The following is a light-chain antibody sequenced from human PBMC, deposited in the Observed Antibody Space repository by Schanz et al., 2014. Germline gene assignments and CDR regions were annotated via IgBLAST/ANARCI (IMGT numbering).Light chain of an antibody. CDR1: SGSVSTTYY. Sequence: QTVVTQEPSFSVSPGGTVTLTCGLNSGSVSTTYYPSWHQQTPGQAPRTLIYSTSTRSSGVPDRFSGSILGNKAALTITGAQADDESDYYCVLYVGSGIWVFGGGTKLTVL. CDR2: STS. V-gene: IGLV8-61*01. J-gene: IGLJ3*02. CDR3: VLYVGSGIWV.